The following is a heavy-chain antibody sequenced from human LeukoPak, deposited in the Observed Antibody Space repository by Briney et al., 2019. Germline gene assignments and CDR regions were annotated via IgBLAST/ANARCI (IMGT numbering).Heavy chain of an antibody. V-gene: IGHV4-59*01. CDR2: VYYSGNT. CDR3: ARVGNFNFDY. Sequence: PSETLSLTCTVSGVSISTYYWSWIRQPPGKGPEWIGYVYYSGNTNYNPSLKSRDTISIDTSKNQFSLKLSSVTAADTAVYYCARVGNFNFDYWGQGALVTVSS. D-gene: IGHD5-24*01. CDR1: GVSISTYY. J-gene: IGHJ4*02.